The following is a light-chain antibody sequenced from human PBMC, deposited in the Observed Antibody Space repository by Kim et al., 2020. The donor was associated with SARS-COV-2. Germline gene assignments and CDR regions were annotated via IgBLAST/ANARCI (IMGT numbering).Light chain of an antibody. J-gene: IGLJ2*01. CDR2: EVN. CDR3: SSYAVTNNWR. Sequence: QSALTQPPSASGSPGQSVTISCSGTSSDVGGHNYVSWYQHHPGKVPKLIIYEVNKRPSGVPDRFSGSKSGNTASLTVSGLQAEDEADYYCSSYAVTNNWRFGRGTQLTVL. CDR1: SSDVGGHNY. V-gene: IGLV2-8*01.